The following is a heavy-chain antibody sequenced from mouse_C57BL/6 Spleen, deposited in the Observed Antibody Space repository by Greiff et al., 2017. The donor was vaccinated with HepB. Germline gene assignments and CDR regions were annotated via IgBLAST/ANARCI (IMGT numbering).Heavy chain of an antibody. CDR1: GYTFTSYW. J-gene: IGHJ1*03. D-gene: IGHD1-1*01. Sequence: QVQLQQPGAELVKPGASVKLSCKASGYTFTSYWMHWVKQRPGQGLEWIGMIHPNSGSTNYNEKFKSKATLTVDKSSSTAYMQFSSLTSEDSAVYYWARCGYGSSPHWYFDVWGTGTTVTVSS. V-gene: IGHV1-64*01. CDR3: ARCGYGSSPHWYFDV. CDR2: IHPNSGST.